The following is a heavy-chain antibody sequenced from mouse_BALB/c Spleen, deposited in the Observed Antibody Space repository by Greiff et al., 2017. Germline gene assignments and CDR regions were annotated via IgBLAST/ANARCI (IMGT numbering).Heavy chain of an antibody. J-gene: IGHJ1*01. D-gene: IGHD2-3*01. V-gene: IGHV3-1*02. CDR1: GYSITSGYS. CDR3: ARKDDGYYEDFYWYFDV. Sequence: EVKLMESGPDLVKPSQSLSLTCTVTGYSITSGYSWYWIRQFPGNKLEWMGYIHYSGSTNYNPSLKSRISITRDTSKNQFFLQLNSVTTEDTATYYCARKDDGYYEDFYWYFDVWGAGTTVTVSS. CDR2: IHYSGST.